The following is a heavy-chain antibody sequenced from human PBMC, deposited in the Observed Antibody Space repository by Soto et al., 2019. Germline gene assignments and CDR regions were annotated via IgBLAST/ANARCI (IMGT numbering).Heavy chain of an antibody. CDR1: GGTFSSYT. Sequence: SVKVSCKASGGTFSSYTISWVRQAPGQGLEWMGRIIPIPGIANYAQKFQGRVTITADKSTSTAYMELSSLRSEDTAVYYCARDSSSVGFDYWGQGTLVTVSS. CDR2: IIPIPGIA. D-gene: IGHD6-6*01. J-gene: IGHJ4*02. V-gene: IGHV1-69*04. CDR3: ARDSSSVGFDY.